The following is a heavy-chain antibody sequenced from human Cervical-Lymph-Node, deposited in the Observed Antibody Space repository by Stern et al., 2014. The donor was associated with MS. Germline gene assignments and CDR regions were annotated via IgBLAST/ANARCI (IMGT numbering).Heavy chain of an antibody. CDR1: GFSLSTYG. Sequence: QVQLVESGGGVVQPGRSLRLSCAASGFSLSTYGLHWVRQAPGKGLEWVAVIWNDGFTKYYADSVQGRFTVSRDISKNTLYLQMNSLRAEDTAVYYCARPVYNYGWFDPWGQGTLVIVSS. V-gene: IGHV3-33*01. D-gene: IGHD1-20*01. CDR3: ARPVYNYGWFDP. CDR2: IWNDGFTK. J-gene: IGHJ5*02.